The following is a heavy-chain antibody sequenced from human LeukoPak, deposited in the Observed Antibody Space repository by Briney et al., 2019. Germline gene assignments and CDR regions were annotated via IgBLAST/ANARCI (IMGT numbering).Heavy chain of an antibody. V-gene: IGHV4-39*07. CDR3: ARVEGYYGSAPFDY. CDR1: GGSISSSSYY. Sequence: PSETLSLTCTVSGGSISSSSYYWGWIRQPPGKGLEWIGSIYYSGSTYYNPSLKSRVTISVDTSKNQFSLKLGSVTAADTAVYYCARVEGYYGSAPFDYWGQGTLVTVSS. CDR2: IYYSGST. D-gene: IGHD3-10*01. J-gene: IGHJ4*02.